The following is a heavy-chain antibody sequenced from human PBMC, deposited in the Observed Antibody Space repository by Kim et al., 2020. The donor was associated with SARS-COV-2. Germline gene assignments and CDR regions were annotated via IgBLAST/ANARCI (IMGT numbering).Heavy chain of an antibody. CDR1: GFTFSSYS. CDR2: ISSSSSYI. J-gene: IGHJ5*02. D-gene: IGHD3-22*01. Sequence: GGSLRLSCAASGFTFSSYSMNWVRQAPGKGLEWVSSISSSSSYIYYADSVKGRFTISRDNAKNSLYLQMNSLRAEDTAVYYCARPGDGGYYENWFDPWGQGTLVTVSS. V-gene: IGHV3-21*01. CDR3: ARPGDGGYYENWFDP.